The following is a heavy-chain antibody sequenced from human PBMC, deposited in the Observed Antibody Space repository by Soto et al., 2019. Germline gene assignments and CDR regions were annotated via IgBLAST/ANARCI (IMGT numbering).Heavy chain of an antibody. V-gene: IGHV3-66*01. CDR3: ARGSNSNNWKLFDY. J-gene: IGHJ4*02. D-gene: IGHD1-1*01. Sequence: EVQLVESGGGLVQPGGSLRLSCPVTGFTISSNYMNWVRQAPGKGLEWVSVMYAAGSTYYEDSVKGRFNISRDNSKNTVYLQMNSLRGEDTAVYYCARGSNSNNWKLFDYWGQGTLVTVSS. CDR2: MYAAGST. CDR1: GFTISSNY.